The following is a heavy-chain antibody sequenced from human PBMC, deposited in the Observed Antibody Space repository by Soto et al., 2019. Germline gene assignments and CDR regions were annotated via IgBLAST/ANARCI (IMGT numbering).Heavy chain of an antibody. V-gene: IGHV3-23*01. CDR1: GFTFSSYA. J-gene: IGHJ6*02. CDR3: AKGIESSGLGYYGMDV. Sequence: GGSLRLSCAASGFTFSSYAMSWVRQAPGKGLEWVSAISGSGGSTYYADSVKGRFTISRDNSKNTLYLQMNSLRAEDTAVYYCAKGIESSGLGYYGMDVWGQGTTVTVSS. CDR2: ISGSGGST. D-gene: IGHD6-19*01.